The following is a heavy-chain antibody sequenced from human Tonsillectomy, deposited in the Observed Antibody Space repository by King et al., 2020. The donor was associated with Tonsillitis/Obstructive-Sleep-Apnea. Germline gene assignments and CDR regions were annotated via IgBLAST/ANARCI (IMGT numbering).Heavy chain of an antibody. CDR1: GGSFSGYY. V-gene: IGHV4-34*01. Sequence: VQLQQWGAGLLKPSETLSPTSAVDGGSFSGYYWSWIRQPPGKGLEWIGESNRSGSTSYNPTLKSRLTITVDTSKNQFYLKLSSVTAADTSAYCCARDPGYCSSTSCYHNYYYYYMDVWGKGTTVTVSS. J-gene: IGHJ6*03. CDR3: ARDPGYCSSTSCYHNYYYYYMDV. D-gene: IGHD2-2*01. CDR2: SNRSGST.